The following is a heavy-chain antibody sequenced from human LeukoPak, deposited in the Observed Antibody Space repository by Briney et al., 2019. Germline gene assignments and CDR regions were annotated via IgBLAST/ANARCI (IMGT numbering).Heavy chain of an antibody. V-gene: IGHV5-10-1*01. CDR1: GYSFTSYW. CDR2: IDPSDSYT. Sequence: GESLKISCKGSGYSFTSYWIGWARQMPGKGLEWMGRIDPSDSYTNYSPSFQGHVTISADKSISTAYLQWSSLKASDTAMYYCAIWSVAGNYFDYWGQGTLVTVSS. CDR3: AIWSVAGNYFDY. D-gene: IGHD6-19*01. J-gene: IGHJ4*02.